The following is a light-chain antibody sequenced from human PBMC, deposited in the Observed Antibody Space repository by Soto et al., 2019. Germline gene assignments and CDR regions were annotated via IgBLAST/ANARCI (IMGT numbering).Light chain of an antibody. CDR3: QQRSNWLPIT. V-gene: IGKV3-11*01. CDR2: DAS. Sequence: IVLTQSPATLSLSPGERATLSCRASQSVSSYLAWYQQKPGQAPRLLIYDASNRATGIPARFSGSGSGTDFTLTSSSLEPEDFAVYYCQQRSNWLPITFGQGTRLEIK. CDR1: QSVSSY. J-gene: IGKJ5*01.